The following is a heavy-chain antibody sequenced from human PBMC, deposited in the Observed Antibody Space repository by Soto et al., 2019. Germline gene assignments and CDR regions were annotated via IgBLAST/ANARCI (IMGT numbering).Heavy chain of an antibody. CDR2: ISAYNGNT. V-gene: IGHV1-18*01. Sequence: GASVKVSCKASGYTFTSYCISWVRQAPGQGLEWMGWISAYNGNTNYAQKLQGRVTMTTDTSTSTAYMALRSLRSDDTAVYYCARGLGVAVAGTEGCMDVWGQGTTVTVSS. D-gene: IGHD6-19*01. J-gene: IGHJ6*02. CDR1: GYTFTSYC. CDR3: ARGLGVAVAGTEGCMDV.